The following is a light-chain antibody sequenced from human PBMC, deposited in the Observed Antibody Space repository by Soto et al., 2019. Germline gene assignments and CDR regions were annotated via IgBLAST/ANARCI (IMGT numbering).Light chain of an antibody. CDR1: SSDVGGYNY. V-gene: IGLV2-11*01. Sequence: QSALTQPRSVSGSPGQSVTISCTGTSSDVGGYNYVSWYQQHPGKAPKLMIYDVSKRPSGVPDRFSGSKSDNTASLTISGLQAADEADYYCCSYAGSDVFGTGTKVTVL. J-gene: IGLJ1*01. CDR3: CSYAGSDV. CDR2: DVS.